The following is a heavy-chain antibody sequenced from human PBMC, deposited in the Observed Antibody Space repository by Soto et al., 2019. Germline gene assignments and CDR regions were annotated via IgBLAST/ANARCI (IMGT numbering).Heavy chain of an antibody. CDR2: ISGSGGGT. J-gene: IGHJ3*02. Sequence: EVQLLESGGGLVQPGGSLRLSCAASGFTFSSYAMSWVRQAPGKGLEWVSTISGSGGGTYDADSVKGRFTISRDNSKNTVYLQMNSLRAGDTALYYCAKRQFYAFDIWGQGTMVTVSS. D-gene: IGHD6-19*01. V-gene: IGHV3-23*01. CDR3: AKRQFYAFDI. CDR1: GFTFSSYA.